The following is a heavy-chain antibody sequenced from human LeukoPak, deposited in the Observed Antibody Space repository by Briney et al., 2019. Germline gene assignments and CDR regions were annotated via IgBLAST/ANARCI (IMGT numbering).Heavy chain of an antibody. J-gene: IGHJ4*02. D-gene: IGHD5-12*01. CDR2: IYPGDSDT. Sequence: GESLKISCNGSGYXFTSYWIGWVRQMPGKGLAWMGIIYPGDSDTRYSPSFQGQVTISADKSISTAYLQWSSLKASDTAMYYCATRAGYSGYDFHYWGQGTLVTVSS. CDR1: GYXFTSYW. CDR3: ATRAGYSGYDFHY. V-gene: IGHV5-51*01.